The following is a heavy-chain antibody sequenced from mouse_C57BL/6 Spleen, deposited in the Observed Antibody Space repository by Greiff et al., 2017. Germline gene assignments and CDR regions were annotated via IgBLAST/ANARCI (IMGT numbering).Heavy chain of an antibody. CDR2: IRSKSNNYAT. CDR3: VRQDFAY. V-gene: IGHV10-1*01. Sequence: EVQGVESGGGLVQPKGSLKLSCAASGFSFNTYAMNWVRQAPGKGLEWVARIRSKSNNYATYYADSVKDSFTISKDDSESMLYLQMNNLKTEDTAMYYCVRQDFAYWGQGTLVTVSA. CDR1: GFSFNTYA. J-gene: IGHJ3*01.